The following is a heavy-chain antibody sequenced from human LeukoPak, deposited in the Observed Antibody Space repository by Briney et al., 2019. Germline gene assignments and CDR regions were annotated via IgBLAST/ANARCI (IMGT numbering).Heavy chain of an antibody. Sequence: GGSLRLSCAASGFTFSSYSMNWVRQAPGKGLEWVSSISSSSYIYYADSVKGRFTTSRDNAKNSLYLQMNSLRAEDTAVYYCARDRDRSGYPYYYYGMDVWGQGTTVTVSS. J-gene: IGHJ6*02. V-gene: IGHV3-21*01. CDR2: ISSSSYI. D-gene: IGHD3-22*01. CDR3: ARDRDRSGYPYYYYGMDV. CDR1: GFTFSSYS.